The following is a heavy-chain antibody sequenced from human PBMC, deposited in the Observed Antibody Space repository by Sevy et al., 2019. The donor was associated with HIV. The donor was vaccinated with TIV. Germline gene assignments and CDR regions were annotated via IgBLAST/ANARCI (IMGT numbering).Heavy chain of an antibody. D-gene: IGHD6-13*01. J-gene: IGHJ6*02. Sequence: GGSLRLSCAASGFTFSDYYMSWIRQAPGKGLEWVSYISSSGSTIYDADSVKGRFTISRDNAKNSLYLQMNSLRAEDTAVYYCARDLASSTGYSSSWYGMDVWGQGTTVTVSS. CDR1: GFTFSDYY. V-gene: IGHV3-11*01. CDR3: ARDLASSTGYSSSWYGMDV. CDR2: ISSSGSTI.